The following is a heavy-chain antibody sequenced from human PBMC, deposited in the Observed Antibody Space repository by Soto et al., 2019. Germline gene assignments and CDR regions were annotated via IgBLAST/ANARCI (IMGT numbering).Heavy chain of an antibody. J-gene: IGHJ4*02. CDR3: ARSLMITFGGVIAVDY. Sequence: SETLSLTCTVSGGSISSYYLSWIRQPPGKGLEWIGYIYYSGSTYYNPSLKSRVTISVDTSKNQFSLKLSSVTAADTAVYYCARSLMITFGGVIAVDYWGQGTLVTVSS. V-gene: IGHV4-59*01. D-gene: IGHD3-16*02. CDR2: IYYSGST. CDR1: GGSISSYY.